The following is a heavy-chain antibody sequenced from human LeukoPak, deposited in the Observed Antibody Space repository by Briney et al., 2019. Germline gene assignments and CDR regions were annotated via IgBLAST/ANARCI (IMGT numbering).Heavy chain of an antibody. Sequence: SETLSLTCTVSGDSISSYYWSWIRQPPGKGLEWIGYIYHSGSTNYNPSLKSRVTISADTSKDQFSLKLASVTAADTAVYYCATGYSSTWYYSDYWGQGTLVTVSS. D-gene: IGHD6-13*01. J-gene: IGHJ4*02. V-gene: IGHV4-59*01. CDR3: ATGYSSTWYYSDY. CDR1: GDSISSYY. CDR2: IYHSGST.